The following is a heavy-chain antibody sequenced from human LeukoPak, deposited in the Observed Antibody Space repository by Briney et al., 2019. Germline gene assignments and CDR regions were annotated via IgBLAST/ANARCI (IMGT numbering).Heavy chain of an antibody. CDR1: GGSFSGYY. J-gene: IGHJ6*02. CDR2: INHSGST. CDR3: ARGLYCSSTSCSLYGMDV. Sequence: SETLSLTCAVYGGSFSGYYWSWIRQPPGKGLEWIGEINHSGSTNYNPSLKSRVTISVDTSKNQFSLKLSSVTAADTAVYYCARGLYCSSTSCSLYGMDVWGQGTTVTVSS. V-gene: IGHV4-34*01. D-gene: IGHD2-2*01.